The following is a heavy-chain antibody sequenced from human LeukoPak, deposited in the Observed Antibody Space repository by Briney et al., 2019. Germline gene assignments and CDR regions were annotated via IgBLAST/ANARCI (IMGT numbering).Heavy chain of an antibody. Sequence: PGGSLRLSCAASGFTFSNYWMHWVRQAPGKGLVWVSRINIDGSNTDYADSVKGRFTISRDNSKNILYLQMNSLRAEDTAVYYCAGVLKGSGSYWPFDYWGQGTLVSVSS. CDR1: GFTFSNYW. V-gene: IGHV3-74*01. D-gene: IGHD3-10*01. J-gene: IGHJ4*02. CDR3: AGVLKGSGSYWPFDY. CDR2: INIDGSNT.